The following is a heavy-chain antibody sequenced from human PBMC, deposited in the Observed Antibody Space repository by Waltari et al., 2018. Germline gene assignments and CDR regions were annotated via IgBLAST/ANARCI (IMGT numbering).Heavy chain of an antibody. Sequence: QVQLVESGGGVVQPGMSLRLSCAASGFTFSSYGLPWVRQAPGKGLEWVAVIWYDGSNKYYADSVKGRFTISRDNSKNTLYLQMNSLRAEDTAMYYCAKDQGTAMVKGWFDPWGQGTLVTVSS. CDR1: GFTFSSYG. D-gene: IGHD5-18*01. CDR2: IWYDGSNK. CDR3: AKDQGTAMVKGWFDP. J-gene: IGHJ5*02. V-gene: IGHV3-30*18.